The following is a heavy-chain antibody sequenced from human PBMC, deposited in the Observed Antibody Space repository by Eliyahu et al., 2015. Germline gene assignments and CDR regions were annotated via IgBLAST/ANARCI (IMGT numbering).Heavy chain of an antibody. Sequence: QVQLVQSGAEVKKPGASVKVSCKASGYTFTDYGIAWVRQAPGQGLEWMGWXSRYNANTXYAQKLQGRXTMTTDTSTTTAYMELRSLTSDDTAVYYCARARISMDGNTGGFYYYYMDVWGKGTTLTVSS. CDR3: ARARISMDGNTGGFYYYYMDV. CDR2: XSRYNANT. J-gene: IGHJ6*03. CDR1: GYTFTDYG. V-gene: IGHV1-18*04. D-gene: IGHD1-7*01.